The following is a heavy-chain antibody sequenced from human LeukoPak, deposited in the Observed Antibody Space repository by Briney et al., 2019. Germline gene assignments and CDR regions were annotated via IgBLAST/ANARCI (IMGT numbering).Heavy chain of an antibody. Sequence: GGSLRLSCAASGFTVSNNYMTWVRQAPGKGLEWVSYITSSSANIQYADSVKGRFTISRDNAKNSLYLQMNRLRDEDTAVYYCARGWEYFDSWGQGTLVTVSS. J-gene: IGHJ4*02. D-gene: IGHD1-26*01. CDR1: GFTVSNNY. V-gene: IGHV3-11*06. CDR3: ARGWEYFDS. CDR2: ITSSSANI.